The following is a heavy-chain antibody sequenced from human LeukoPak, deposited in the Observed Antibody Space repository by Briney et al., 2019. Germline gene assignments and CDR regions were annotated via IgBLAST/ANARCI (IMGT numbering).Heavy chain of an antibody. CDR1: GGTFSSYA. CDR2: IIPILGIA. D-gene: IGHD6-13*01. CDR3: ARGPLSSSWYGGFDY. J-gene: IGHJ4*02. V-gene: IGHV1-69*04. Sequence: SVKVSCKASGGTFSSYAISWVRQAPGQGLEWMGRIIPILGIANYAQKFQGRVTITADKSTSTAYMELSSLRSEDTAVYYCARGPLSSSWYGGFDYWGQGTLVTVSS.